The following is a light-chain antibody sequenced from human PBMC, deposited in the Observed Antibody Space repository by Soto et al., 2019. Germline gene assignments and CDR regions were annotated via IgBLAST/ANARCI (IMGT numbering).Light chain of an antibody. CDR2: SAS. J-gene: IGKJ2*01. CDR3: QQGHNWPLT. V-gene: IGKV3-15*01. CDR1: RSISTE. Sequence: EIAMTQSPATLSVSPGERATLSCRASRSISTELAWYQQIPGQPPRLLIYSASTRATGVPARLTGSGSGSEFTLTISGLQSEDFAIYYCQQGHNWPLTFGQGTRLE.